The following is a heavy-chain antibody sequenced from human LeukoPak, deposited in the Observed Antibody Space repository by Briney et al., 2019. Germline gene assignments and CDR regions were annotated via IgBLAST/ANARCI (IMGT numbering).Heavy chain of an antibody. CDR2: IIPILGIA. D-gene: IGHD3-3*01. CDR1: GGTFSIYA. Sequence: ASVRVSFKASGGTFSIYAISWVRQAPGQGLEWMGGIIPILGIANYAQKFQGRVTITADKSTSTAYMELSSLRAEDTAVYYCASSNDFWSGSPRGYFDYWGQGTLVTVSS. J-gene: IGHJ4*02. V-gene: IGHV1-69*10. CDR3: ASSNDFWSGSPRGYFDY.